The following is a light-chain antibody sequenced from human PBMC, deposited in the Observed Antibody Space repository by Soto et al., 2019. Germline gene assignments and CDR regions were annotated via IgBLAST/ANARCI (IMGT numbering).Light chain of an antibody. J-gene: IGLJ3*02. CDR1: NIGSKS. Sequence: SYELTQPPSVSVAPGKTASVACGGSNIGSKSVHWYQKKSGQAPVLVMYYDSDRPSGIPERFSGSNSGNTATLTISRVEAGYEADYYCQVWDISSGHVVFGGGTTLTVL. CDR2: YDS. V-gene: IGLV3-21*01. CDR3: QVWDISSGHVV.